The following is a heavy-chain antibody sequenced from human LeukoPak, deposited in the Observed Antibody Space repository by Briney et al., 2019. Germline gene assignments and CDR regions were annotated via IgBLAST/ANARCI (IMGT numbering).Heavy chain of an antibody. D-gene: IGHD1-1*01. V-gene: IGHV1-8*03. J-gene: IGHJ6*03. Sequence: ASVKVSCKASGYTFTNYDINWVRQATGQGLEWMGWMNPDSGTTGYAQKFLGRVTITRNTSISTTYMELSSLRSEDTAVYYCARGRSPGTSMEYYYYMDVWGKGTTVTVSS. CDR2: MNPDSGTT. CDR3: ARGRSPGTSMEYYYYMDV. CDR1: GYTFTNYD.